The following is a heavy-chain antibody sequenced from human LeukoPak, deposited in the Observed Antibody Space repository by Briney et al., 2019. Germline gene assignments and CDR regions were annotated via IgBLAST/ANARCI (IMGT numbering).Heavy chain of an antibody. Sequence: SETLSLTCTVSGGSISSYYWSWIRQPPGKGLEWIGYIYYSGSTNYKPSLKSRVTISVDTSKNQFSLKLSSVTAADTAVYYCARGGSSWLFDYWGQGTLVTVSS. D-gene: IGHD6-13*01. CDR2: IYYSGST. CDR1: GGSISSYY. CDR3: ARGGSSWLFDY. J-gene: IGHJ4*02. V-gene: IGHV4-59*01.